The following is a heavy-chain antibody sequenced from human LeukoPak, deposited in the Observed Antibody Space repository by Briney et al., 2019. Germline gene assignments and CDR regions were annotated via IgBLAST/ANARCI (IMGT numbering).Heavy chain of an antibody. J-gene: IGHJ4*02. D-gene: IGHD4-23*01. CDR3: AKDDYGGWDNY. Sequence: LSXAASGFTFSSYAMSWVRQAPGKGLEWVSAISGSGGSTYYADSVKGRFTISRDNSKNTLYLQMNSLRAEDTAVYYCAKDDYGGWDNYWGQGTLVTVSS. V-gene: IGHV3-23*01. CDR1: GFTFSSYA. CDR2: ISGSGGST.